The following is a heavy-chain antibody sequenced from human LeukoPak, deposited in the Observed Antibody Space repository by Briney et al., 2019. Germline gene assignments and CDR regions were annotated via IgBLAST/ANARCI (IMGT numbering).Heavy chain of an antibody. CDR2: INHSGST. V-gene: IGHV4-34*01. D-gene: IGHD4-17*01. Sequence: SETLSLTCAVYGGSFSGYYWSWIRQPPGKGLEWIGEINHSGSTNYNPSLKSRVTISVDTSKNQFSLKLSSVTAADTAVYYCARGHTTADYWGRGTLVTVSS. CDR1: GGSFSGYY. CDR3: ARGHTTADY. J-gene: IGHJ4*02.